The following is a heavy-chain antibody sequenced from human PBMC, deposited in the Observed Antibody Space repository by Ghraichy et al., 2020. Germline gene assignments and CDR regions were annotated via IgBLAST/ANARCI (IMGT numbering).Heavy chain of an antibody. J-gene: IGHJ4*02. V-gene: IGHV4-34*01. CDR1: GGSFSGYY. CDR3: ALRDDFWSGSGDY. D-gene: IGHD3-3*01. Sequence: SETLSLTCAVYGGSFSGYYWSWIRQPPGKGLEWIGEINHSGSTNYNPSLKSRVTISVDTSKNQFSLKLSSVTAADTAVYYCALRDDFWSGSGDYWGQGTLVTVSS. CDR2: INHSGST.